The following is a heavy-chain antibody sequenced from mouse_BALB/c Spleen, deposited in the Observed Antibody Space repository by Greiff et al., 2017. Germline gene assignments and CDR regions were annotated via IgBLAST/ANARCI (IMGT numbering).Heavy chain of an antibody. V-gene: IGHV3-2*02. CDR3: AREGYPAWFAY. Sequence: DVQLQESGPGLVKPSQSLSLTCTVTGYSITSDYAWNWIRQFPGNKLEWMGYISYSGSTSYNPSLKSRISITRDTSKNQFFLQLNSVTTEDTATYYCAREGYPAWFAYWGQGTLVTVSA. J-gene: IGHJ3*01. CDR1: GYSITSDYA. CDR2: ISYSGST.